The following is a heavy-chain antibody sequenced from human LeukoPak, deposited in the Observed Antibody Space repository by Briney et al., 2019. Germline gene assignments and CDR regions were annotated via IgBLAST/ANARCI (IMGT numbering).Heavy chain of an antibody. D-gene: IGHD6-19*01. CDR1: GYTFTSYG. J-gene: IGHJ4*02. V-gene: IGHV1-18*03. Sequence: ASVKVSCKASGYTFTSYGISWVRQAPGQGLEWMGWISAANGNTKYSQEFQDRVTITRDTSTNTAYMELSSLRSADMAVYFCARDRGNSTGWPDYFDYWGQGTLVTVSS. CDR3: ARDRGNSTGWPDYFDY. CDR2: ISAANGNT.